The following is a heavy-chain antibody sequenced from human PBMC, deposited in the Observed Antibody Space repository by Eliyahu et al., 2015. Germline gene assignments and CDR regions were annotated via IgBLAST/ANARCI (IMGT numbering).Heavy chain of an antibody. Sequence: QVQLQQWGAGLLKPSETLSLTCAVYGGSFSGYYWSWIRQPPGKGLEWIGEINHSGSTNYNPSLKSRVTISVDTSKNQFSLKLSSVTAADTAVYYCARGAGIVVVVGAPSSFDYWGQGTLVTVSS. CDR3: ARGAGIVVVVGAPSSFDY. D-gene: IGHD2-15*01. V-gene: IGHV4-34*01. CDR1: GGSFSGYY. J-gene: IGHJ4*02. CDR2: INHSGST.